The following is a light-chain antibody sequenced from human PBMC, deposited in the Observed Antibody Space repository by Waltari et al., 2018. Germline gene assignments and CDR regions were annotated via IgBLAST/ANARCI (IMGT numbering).Light chain of an antibody. CDR2: ASS. CDR3: QQSYTAPS. J-gene: IGKJ4*01. V-gene: IGKV1-39*01. CDR1: QYIDIY. Sequence: ITGRARQYIDIYLSWYQHRPGRAPKLLIFASSTLQGGVPSRFSGRGSGTDFTLTISSLEPEDFATYYCQQSYTAPSFGGGTRVEI.